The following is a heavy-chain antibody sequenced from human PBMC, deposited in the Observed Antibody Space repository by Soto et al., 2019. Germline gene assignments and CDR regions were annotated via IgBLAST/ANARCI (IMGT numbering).Heavy chain of an antibody. Sequence: SETLSVTCTLSGGSISSDYWSCIRQPPGKGLEWIGYIYYSGSTNYNPSLKSRVTISVDTSKNQFSLKLSSVTAADTAVYYCARVLWFGELLQLDAFDIWGQGTMVT. CDR2: IYYSGST. J-gene: IGHJ3*02. D-gene: IGHD3-10*01. CDR3: ARVLWFGELLQLDAFDI. V-gene: IGHV4-59*01. CDR1: GGSISSDY.